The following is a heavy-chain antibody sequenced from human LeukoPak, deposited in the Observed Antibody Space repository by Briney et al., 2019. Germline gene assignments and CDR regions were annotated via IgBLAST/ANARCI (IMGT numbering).Heavy chain of an antibody. CDR1: GFTFSSYG. D-gene: IGHD6-19*01. Sequence: AGGSLRLSCAASGFTFSSYGMHWVRQAPGKGLEWVAVISYDGSNKYYADSVKGRFTISRDNSKNTLYLQMNSLRAEDTAVYYCAKDRLYSSGLAYYYYGMDVWGKGTTVTVSS. CDR3: AKDRLYSSGLAYYYYGMDV. J-gene: IGHJ6*04. CDR2: ISYDGSNK. V-gene: IGHV3-30*18.